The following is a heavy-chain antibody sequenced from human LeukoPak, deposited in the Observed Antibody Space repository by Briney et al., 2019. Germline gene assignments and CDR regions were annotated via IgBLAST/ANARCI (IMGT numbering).Heavy chain of an antibody. CDR1: GESFSGYF. V-gene: IGHV4-34*01. J-gene: IGHJ4*02. CDR2: INHSGSTS. Sequence: SETLSLTCAVYGESFSGYFWNWIRQPPGKGLEWIGEINHSGSTSNHNPSLKSRVTMSVDTSKNQFSLKLSSVTAADTAVYYCARALYDILTGYLGYFDYWGQGTLVTVSS. CDR3: ARALYDILTGYLGYFDY. D-gene: IGHD3-9*01.